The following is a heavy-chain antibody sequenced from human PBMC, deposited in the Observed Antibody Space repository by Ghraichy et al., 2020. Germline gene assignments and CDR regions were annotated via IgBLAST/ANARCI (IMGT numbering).Heavy chain of an antibody. CDR3: ARGLIAAGHYFDY. CDR1: GGSISSYY. V-gene: IGHV4-59*01. J-gene: IGHJ4*02. Sequence: SETLSLTCTVSGGSISSYYWSWIRQPPGKGLEWIGYIYYSGSTNYNPSLKSRVTISVDTSKNQFSLKLSSVTAADTAVYYCARGLIAAGHYFDYWGQGTLVTVSS. D-gene: IGHD6-13*01. CDR2: IYYSGST.